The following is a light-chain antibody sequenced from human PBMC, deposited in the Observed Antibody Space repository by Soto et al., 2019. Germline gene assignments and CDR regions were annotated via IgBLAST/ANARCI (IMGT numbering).Light chain of an antibody. CDR2: GAS. CDR1: QSVSSSY. J-gene: IGKJ1*01. CDR3: QPYGSSPST. Sequence: EIVLTDVPGTLSLSPGERATLSCRASQSVSSSYLAWYQQKPGQAPRLLIYGASSRATGIPDRFSGSGSGTDFPLTISRPEPEDFAVYYCQPYGSSPSTFGQGTKV. V-gene: IGKV3-20*01.